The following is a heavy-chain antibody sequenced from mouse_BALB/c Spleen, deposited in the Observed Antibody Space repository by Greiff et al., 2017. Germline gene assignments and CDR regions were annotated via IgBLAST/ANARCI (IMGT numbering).Heavy chain of an antibody. CDR3: ARKNYGNYVYYAMDY. CDR2: IFPGTGTT. CDR1: GYTFTSYW. V-gene: IGHV1S132*01. Sequence: VQLQQSGAELVKPGASVKLSCKTSGYTFTSYWIQWVKQRPGQGLGWIGEIFPGTGTTYYNEKFKGKATLTIDTSSSTAYMQLSSLTSEDSAVYFCARKNYGNYVYYAMDYWGQGTSVTVSS. D-gene: IGHD2-1*01. J-gene: IGHJ4*01.